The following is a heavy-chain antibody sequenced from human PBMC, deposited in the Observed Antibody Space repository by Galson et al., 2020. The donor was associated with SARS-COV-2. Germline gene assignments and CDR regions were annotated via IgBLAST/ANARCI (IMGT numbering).Heavy chain of an antibody. Sequence: SETLSLTCTVSGGSISSSSYYWGWIRQPPGKGLEWIGSMYYSGITYYNPSLKSRVTISGDTSKNQFSLKLSSVTAADTALYYCATPSDKLRDYFRGDAFGIWGQGTMVTVSS. J-gene: IGHJ3*02. CDR2: MYYSGIT. V-gene: IGHV4-39*01. CDR3: ATPSDKLRDYFRGDAFGI. CDR1: GGSISSSSYY. D-gene: IGHD4-17*01.